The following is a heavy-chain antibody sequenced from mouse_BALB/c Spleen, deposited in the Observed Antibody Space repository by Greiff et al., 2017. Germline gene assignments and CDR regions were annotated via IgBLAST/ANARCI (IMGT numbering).Heavy chain of an antibody. V-gene: IGHV5-17*02. D-gene: IGHD3-3*01. CDR3: ARGWPYFEY. J-gene: IGHJ2*01. Sequence: VKLVESGGGLVQPGGSRKLSCAASGFTFSSFGMHWVRQAPEKGLEWVAYISSGSSTIYYADTVKGRFTISRDNPKNTLFLQMTSLRSEDTAMYYCARGWPYFEYWGQGTTLTVSS. CDR1: GFTFSSFG. CDR2: ISSGSSTI.